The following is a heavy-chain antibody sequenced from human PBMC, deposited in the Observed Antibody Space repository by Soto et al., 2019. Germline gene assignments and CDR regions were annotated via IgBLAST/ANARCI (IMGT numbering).Heavy chain of an antibody. CDR2: ITGSGRST. Sequence: EVQLLESGGDLVQPGGSLRLSCALSGFTFSNYAMNWVRQAPGKGLEWVSAITGSGRSTYYAESVKGRFTISRDNSKNTLYLQMNSLRAEATAVYYCANYYGDYAGGEFFQHWGQGTLVTVSS. CDR1: GFTFSNYA. D-gene: IGHD4-17*01. J-gene: IGHJ1*01. V-gene: IGHV3-23*01. CDR3: ANYYGDYAGGEFFQH.